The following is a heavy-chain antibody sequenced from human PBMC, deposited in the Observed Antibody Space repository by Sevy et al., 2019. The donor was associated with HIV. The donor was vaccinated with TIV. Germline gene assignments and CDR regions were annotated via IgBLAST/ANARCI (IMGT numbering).Heavy chain of an antibody. J-gene: IGHJ4*02. CDR3: AGEVVRGVIIPPPAFDY. CDR1: GGSISSYY. Sequence: SETLSLTCTVSGGSISSYYWSWIRQPAGKGLEWIGRIYTSGSTNYNPSLKSRVTMSVDTSKNQFSLKLSSVTAADTAGYYCAGEVVRGVIIPPPAFDYWGQGTLVTVSS. CDR2: IYTSGST. V-gene: IGHV4-4*07. D-gene: IGHD3-10*01.